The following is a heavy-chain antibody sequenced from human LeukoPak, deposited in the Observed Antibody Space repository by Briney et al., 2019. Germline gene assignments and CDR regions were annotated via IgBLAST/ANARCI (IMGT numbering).Heavy chain of an antibody. CDR1: AGSISSYY. CDR2: IYTTGSA. J-gene: IGHJ4*02. V-gene: IGHV4-4*09. D-gene: IGHD5-18*01. CDR3: ARQVSAWRGYSYEGDYFDS. Sequence: SETLSLTCTVSAGSISSYYWSWVRQPPGKGLEWLGDIYTTGSATYNPSLMGRVTLLVDPSKNQFSMKLRSVTAADTAVYYCARQVSAWRGYSYEGDYFDSWGQGTLVTVSA.